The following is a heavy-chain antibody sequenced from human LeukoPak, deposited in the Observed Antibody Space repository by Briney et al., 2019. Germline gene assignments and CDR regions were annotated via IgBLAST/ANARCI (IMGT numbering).Heavy chain of an antibody. V-gene: IGHV3-48*04. D-gene: IGHD2-15*01. J-gene: IGHJ4*02. Sequence: TGGSLRLSCAASGFTFSSYSMNWVRQAPGKGLEWVSYIRSSGSPIYYADSVKGRFTISRDNAKNSLYLQMNSLRAEDTAMYYCARDSVGYCSGGSCYFDYWGQGTLVTVSS. CDR2: IRSSGSPI. CDR3: ARDSVGYCSGGSCYFDY. CDR1: GFTFSSYS.